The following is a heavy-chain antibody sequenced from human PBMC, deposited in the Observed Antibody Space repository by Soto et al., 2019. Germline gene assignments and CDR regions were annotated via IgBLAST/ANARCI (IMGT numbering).Heavy chain of an antibody. J-gene: IGHJ5*02. CDR2: IYATGTT. Sequence: SETLSLTCTVSGASISGFYWSWILKSAGKGLEWIGRIYATGTTDYNPSLKSRVMMSVDTSKKQFSLKLRSVTAADTAVYYCVRDGTKTLRDWFDPWGQGISVTVSS. D-gene: IGHD1-1*01. CDR3: VRDGTKTLRDWFDP. V-gene: IGHV4-4*07. CDR1: GASISGFY.